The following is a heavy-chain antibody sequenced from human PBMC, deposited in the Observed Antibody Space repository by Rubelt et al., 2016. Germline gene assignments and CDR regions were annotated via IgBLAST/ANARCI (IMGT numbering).Heavy chain of an antibody. CDR2: INPNSGGT. CDR3: AREAAYDAFDI. V-gene: IGHV1-2*02. D-gene: IGHD2-15*01. J-gene: IGHJ3*02. Sequence: INPNSGGTNYAQKFQGRVTMTRDTSISTAYMELSRLRSDETAVYYCAREAAYDAFDIWGQGTMVTVSS.